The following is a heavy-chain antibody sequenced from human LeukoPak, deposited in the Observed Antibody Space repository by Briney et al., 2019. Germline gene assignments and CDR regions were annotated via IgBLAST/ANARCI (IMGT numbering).Heavy chain of an antibody. CDR3: AKDGGSYYSYMDV. CDR2: ISWDGGST. CDR1: GFTFDVYA. J-gene: IGHJ6*03. Sequence: RSGGSLRLSCAASGFTFDVYAMHWVRQAPGKGLEWVSLISWDGGSTYYADSVKGRFTISRDDRKNSLYLQMNSLRAEDTALYYCAKDGGSYYSYMDVWGKGTTVTVSS. D-gene: IGHD1-26*01. V-gene: IGHV3-43D*03.